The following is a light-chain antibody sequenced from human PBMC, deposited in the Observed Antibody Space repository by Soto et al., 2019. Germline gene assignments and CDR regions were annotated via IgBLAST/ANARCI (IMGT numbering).Light chain of an antibody. V-gene: IGKV1-39*01. Sequence: DIQMTQSPSSLSASVGGRVTITCRATQSISNSLNWYQHKPGEAPKLLMYAACTLQSGVPSRFSCGGSGTDFTLTISSLQPEDFATYFCQQSHSIPFTFGPGTKVDIE. CDR1: QSISNS. CDR3: QQSHSIPFT. CDR2: AAC. J-gene: IGKJ3*01.